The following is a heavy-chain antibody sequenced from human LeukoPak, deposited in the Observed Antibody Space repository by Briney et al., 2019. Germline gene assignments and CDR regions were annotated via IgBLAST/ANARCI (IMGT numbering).Heavy chain of an antibody. CDR3: ARESMPPPLIGYYNYMDV. V-gene: IGHV3-7*01. CDR1: GFTFSSYW. CDR2: IKQDGSEK. D-gene: IGHD2/OR15-2a*01. Sequence: GGSLRLSCAASGFTFSSYWMSWVRQAPGKGLEWVANIKQDGSEKYYVDSVKGRFTISRDNAKNSLYLQMNSLRAEDTAVYYCARESMPPPLIGYYNYMDVWGKGTTVTVSS. J-gene: IGHJ6*03.